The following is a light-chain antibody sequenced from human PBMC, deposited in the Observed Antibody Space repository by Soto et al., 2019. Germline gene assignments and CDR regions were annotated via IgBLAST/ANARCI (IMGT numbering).Light chain of an antibody. J-gene: IGLJ3*02. CDR1: RSNIGSNS. Sequence: QSVLTQSPSASGTPGQRVTISCSGSRSNIGSNSVNWYQQHPGTAPKLLIYNNNQRPSGVPDRFSGSKSGTSASLAFSGLQSEDEADYYCAAWDDSLNGWVFGGGTKVTVL. V-gene: IGLV1-44*01. CDR3: AAWDDSLNGWV. CDR2: NNN.